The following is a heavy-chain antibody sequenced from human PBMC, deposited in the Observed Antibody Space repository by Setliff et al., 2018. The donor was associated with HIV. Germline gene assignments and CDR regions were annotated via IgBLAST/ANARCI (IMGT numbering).Heavy chain of an antibody. CDR3: ARRIDNSGSFPDKNWFDT. D-gene: IGHD3-10*01. Sequence: PSETLSLTCTVSGGSISSYCWNWIRQSPGRGLEWIGFIFSSGSTNYNPSLKSRVTISVDTSKNQFSLKLSAVTAADTAVYYCARRIDNSGSFPDKNWFDTWGQGSLVTVSS. CDR1: GGSISSYC. V-gene: IGHV4-4*09. CDR2: IFSSGST. J-gene: IGHJ5*02.